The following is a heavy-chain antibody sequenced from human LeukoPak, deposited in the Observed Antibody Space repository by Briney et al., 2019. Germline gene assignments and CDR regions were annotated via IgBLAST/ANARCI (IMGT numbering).Heavy chain of an antibody. CDR2: ISYDGSNK. CDR1: GFTFSSYA. Sequence: GRSLRLSCAASGFTFSSYAMHWVRQAPGKGLEWVAVISYDGSNKYYADSVKGRFTISRDNSKNTLYLQMNSLRAEDTAVYYCARGVFLEIDYWGQGTLVTVS. CDR3: ARGVFLEIDY. D-gene: IGHD3-3*01. J-gene: IGHJ4*02. V-gene: IGHV3-30*01.